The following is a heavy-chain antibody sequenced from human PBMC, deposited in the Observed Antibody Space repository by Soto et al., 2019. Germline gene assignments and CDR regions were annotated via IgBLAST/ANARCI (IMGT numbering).Heavy chain of an antibody. CDR3: ARDDDFWSGYYTLDY. CDR1: GYTFTGYY. CDR2: INPNSGGT. V-gene: IGHV1-2*04. D-gene: IGHD3-3*01. Sequence: ASVKVSCKASGYTFTGYYMHWVRQAPGQGLEWMGWINPNSGGTNYAQKFQGWVTMTRDTSISTAYMELSRLRSDDTAVYYCARDDDFWSGYYTLDYWGQGTLVTVSS. J-gene: IGHJ4*02.